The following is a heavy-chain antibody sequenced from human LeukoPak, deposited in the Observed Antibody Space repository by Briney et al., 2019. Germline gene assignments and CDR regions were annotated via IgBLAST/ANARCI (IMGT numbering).Heavy chain of an antibody. CDR1: GGSISSSSHY. D-gene: IGHD4-17*01. Sequence: SETLSLTCTVSGGSISSSSHYWGWIRQPPGKGLEWIGEINHSGSTYYNPSLKSRVTISVDTSKNQFSLKLSSVTAADTAAYYCARVPPNTVTTLQYFDYWGQGTLVTVSS. V-gene: IGHV4-39*01. CDR2: INHSGST. CDR3: ARVPPNTVTTLQYFDY. J-gene: IGHJ4*02.